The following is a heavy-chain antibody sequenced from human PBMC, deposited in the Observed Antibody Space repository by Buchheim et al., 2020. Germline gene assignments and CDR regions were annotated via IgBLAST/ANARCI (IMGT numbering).Heavy chain of an antibody. J-gene: IGHJ4*02. D-gene: IGHD5-24*01. CDR1: GGSFSGYY. CDR2: INHSGST. Sequence: QVQLQQWRAGLLKPSETLSLTCAVYGGSFSGYYWSWIRQPPGKGLEWIGEINHSGSTNYNPSLKSRVTISVDTSKNQFSLKLSSVTAADTAVYYCARGRRDGYNYKLDYWGQGTL. V-gene: IGHV4-34*01. CDR3: ARGRRDGYNYKLDY.